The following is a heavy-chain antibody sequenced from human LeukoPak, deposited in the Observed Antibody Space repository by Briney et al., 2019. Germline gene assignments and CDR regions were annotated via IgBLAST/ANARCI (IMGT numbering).Heavy chain of an antibody. CDR2: LHPDGSER. CDR3: AGCGYSFDY. J-gene: IGHJ4*02. Sequence: GGSLRLSCVASGFTFTQYWMTWVRQAPGKGLEWVARLHPDGSERNYVGSVEGRFTVFGDNAKSSLFLQMHSLRVEDTAVYYCAGCGYSFDYLGQGTLVTVPS. D-gene: IGHD5-12*01. CDR1: GFTFTQYW. V-gene: IGHV3-7*01.